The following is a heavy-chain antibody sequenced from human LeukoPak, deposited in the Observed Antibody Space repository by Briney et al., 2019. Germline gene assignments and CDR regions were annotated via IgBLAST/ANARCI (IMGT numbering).Heavy chain of an antibody. CDR3: ARQRFGEEDY. CDR2: IYYSGST. Sequence: SQTLSLTCTVSGGSISSGGYYWSWIRQHPGKGLEWIGYIYYSGSTCYNPSLKSRVTISVDTSKNQFSLKLSSVTAADTAVYYCARQRFGEEDYWGQGTLVTVSS. D-gene: IGHD3-10*01. J-gene: IGHJ4*02. V-gene: IGHV4-31*03. CDR1: GGSISSGGYY.